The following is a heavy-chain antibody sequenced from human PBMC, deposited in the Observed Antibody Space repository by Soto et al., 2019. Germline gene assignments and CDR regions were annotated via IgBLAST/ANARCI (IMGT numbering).Heavy chain of an antibody. J-gene: IGHJ4*02. CDR2: FIPVYCTH. D-gene: IGHD3-3*01. V-gene: IGHV1-69*01. CDR1: GGSFGNSA. Sequence: QVLLVLSGAEVKKPGSSIKISCKASGGSFGNSAINWVRQTPGQGLEWLGGFIPVYCTHNYAQKFQGRVTITADESTGTAYMTLNSLASNDTAVYYCATGVIWIGYFTVDSWGQGTRVTVSS. CDR3: ATGVIWIGYFTVDS.